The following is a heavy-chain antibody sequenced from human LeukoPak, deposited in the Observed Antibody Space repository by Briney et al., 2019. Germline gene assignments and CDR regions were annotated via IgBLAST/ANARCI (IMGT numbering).Heavy chain of an antibody. Sequence: SETLSLTCTVSGGSISSYYWSWIRQPAGKGLEWIGRIYTSGSTNYNPSLKSRVTMSVDTSKNRFSLKLSSVTAADTAVYYCASTYYYDSSGYFDYWGQGTLVTVSS. CDR3: ASTYYYDSSGYFDY. CDR2: IYTSGST. J-gene: IGHJ4*02. V-gene: IGHV4-4*07. CDR1: GGSISSYY. D-gene: IGHD3-22*01.